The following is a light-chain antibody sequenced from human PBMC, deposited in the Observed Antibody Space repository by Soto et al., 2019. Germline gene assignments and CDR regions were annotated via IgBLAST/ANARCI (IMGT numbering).Light chain of an antibody. CDR3: QQYNSYPWT. CDR1: QSISSW. CDR2: DAS. Sequence: DIPMTQSPSTLSASVGDRVTITCRASQSISSWLAWYQQKPGKAPKLLIYDASSLESGVPSRFSGSGSGTEFTLTISSLQPDDFATYYCQQYNSYPWTFGQGNKLEIK. J-gene: IGKJ2*02. V-gene: IGKV1-5*01.